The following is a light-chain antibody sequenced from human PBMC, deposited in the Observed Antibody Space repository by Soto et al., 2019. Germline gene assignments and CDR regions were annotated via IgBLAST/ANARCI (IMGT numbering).Light chain of an antibody. J-gene: IGKJ2*01. CDR2: GAS. CDR1: QGLNNK. V-gene: IGKV3-15*01. CDR3: QQYNEWPRT. Sequence: VMTQSPATVSVSPGERATLSCRASQGLNNKLAWYQQKPGQAPRLLIYGASNRATGIPARFSGSGSGTQFTLTISSLQFEDFAVYWCQQYNEWPRTFGQGTKLEIK.